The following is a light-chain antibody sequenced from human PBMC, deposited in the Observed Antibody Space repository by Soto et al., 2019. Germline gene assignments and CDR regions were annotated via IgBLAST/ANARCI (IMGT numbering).Light chain of an antibody. Sequence: STLSASIGDRVTITCRASQSLSGWLAWYQQTPGKAPKLLISDAFRLESGVPSRFSGSGSGTEFTLTISSLQPDDFATYYCQQDLRPPLTFGPGTRLEIK. CDR2: DAF. V-gene: IGKV1-5*01. CDR1: QSLSGW. J-gene: IGKJ5*01. CDR3: QQDLRPPLT.